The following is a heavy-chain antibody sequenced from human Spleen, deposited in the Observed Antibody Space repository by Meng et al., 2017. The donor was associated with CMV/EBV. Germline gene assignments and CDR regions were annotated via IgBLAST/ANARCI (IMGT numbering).Heavy chain of an antibody. J-gene: IGHJ4*02. D-gene: IGHD4-11*01. CDR2: AYHNGDT. CDR1: GVSITNTNFF. Sequence: VSGVSITNTNFFWGWVRQPPGKALEWIGNAYHNGDTFSNPSLQSRIALSVDTSKNLFSLKLISMTAADTAIYFCARVPVASNYPWFWGQGTLVTVSS. CDR3: ARVPVASNYPWF. V-gene: IGHV4-39*02.